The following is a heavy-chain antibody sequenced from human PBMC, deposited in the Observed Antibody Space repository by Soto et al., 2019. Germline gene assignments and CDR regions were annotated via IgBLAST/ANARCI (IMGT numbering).Heavy chain of an antibody. D-gene: IGHD3-10*01. Sequence: GASVKVSCKASGDTFTSYGISCVRQAPGQVLEWMGWISAYNGNTNYAQKLQGRVTMTTDTSTSTAYMELRSLRSDDTAVYYCARYAITMVRGVSFYYYYGMDVWGQGTTVTVSS. CDR2: ISAYNGNT. CDR1: GDTFTSYG. J-gene: IGHJ6*02. V-gene: IGHV1-18*01. CDR3: ARYAITMVRGVSFYYYYGMDV.